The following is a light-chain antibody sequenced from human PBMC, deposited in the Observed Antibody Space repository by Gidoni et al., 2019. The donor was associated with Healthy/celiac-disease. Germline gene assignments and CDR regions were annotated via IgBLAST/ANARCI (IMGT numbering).Light chain of an antibody. CDR3: QQSYSTPPSF. CDR2: AAS. CDR1: QSISSY. J-gene: IGKJ5*01. V-gene: IGKV1-39*01. Sequence: DIQMTQSPSSLSASVGDRVTITCRASQSISSYLNWYQQKPGKAPKLLIYAASSLQSGVPSRFSGSGSGTDFTLTISSLQPEDFATYYCQQSYSTPPSFFGQGTRLEIK.